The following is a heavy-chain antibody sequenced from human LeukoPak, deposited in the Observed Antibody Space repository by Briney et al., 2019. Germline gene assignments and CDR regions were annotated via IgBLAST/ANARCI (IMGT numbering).Heavy chain of an antibody. CDR1: GGSISSYY. CDR3: ASQYGSVTLGDAFGI. V-gene: IGHV4-59*08. CDR2: IYYSGST. D-gene: IGHD3-10*01. J-gene: IGHJ3*02. Sequence: SETLSLTCTVSGGSISSYYWSWIRQPPGKGLEWIGYIYYSGSTNYNPSLKSRVTISVDTSKNQFSLKLSSVTAADTAVYYCASQYGSVTLGDAFGIWGQGTMVTVSS.